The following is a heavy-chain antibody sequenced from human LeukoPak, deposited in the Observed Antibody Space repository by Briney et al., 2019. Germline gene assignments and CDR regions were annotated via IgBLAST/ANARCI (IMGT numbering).Heavy chain of an antibody. CDR2: MKEDGTDE. D-gene: IGHD6-19*01. Sequence: PGGSLRLSCKASGFILSAYTMSWVRQAPGKGLEWVAKMKEDGTDESYVDSVKGRFTISRDNAKNSLYLQMNSLRAEDTALYYCAKDYSSGWYNDYFDYWGQGTLVTVSS. V-gene: IGHV3-7*03. CDR3: AKDYSSGWYNDYFDY. J-gene: IGHJ4*02. CDR1: GFILSAYT.